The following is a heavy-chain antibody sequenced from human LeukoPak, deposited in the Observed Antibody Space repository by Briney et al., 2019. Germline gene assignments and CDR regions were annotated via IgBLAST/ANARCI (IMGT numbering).Heavy chain of an antibody. CDR2: IKEDGSET. Sequence: PGGSLRLSCAASGFAFSSHWMTWVRQAPGRGLEWVANIKEDGSETFYGDSVKGRFTISRDNAENSLNLQMNNLRPEDTAMYYCARPLFGAIRPGYWGQGTLVTVSS. CDR1: GFAFSSHW. CDR3: ARPLFGAIRPGY. V-gene: IGHV3-7*01. D-gene: IGHD3-10*01. J-gene: IGHJ4*02.